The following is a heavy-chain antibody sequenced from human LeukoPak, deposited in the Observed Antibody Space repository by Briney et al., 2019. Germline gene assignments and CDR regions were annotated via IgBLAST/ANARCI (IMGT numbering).Heavy chain of an antibody. V-gene: IGHV1-18*01. CDR1: GGTFSSYA. J-gene: IGHJ4*02. CDR3: AGFYCSSTSCYSELDY. Sequence: GASVKVSCKASGGTFSSYAISWVRQAPGQGLEWMGWISAYNGNTNYAQKLQGRVTMTTDTSTSTAYMELRSLRSDDTAVYYCAGFYCSSTSCYSELDYWGQGTLVTVSS. CDR2: ISAYNGNT. D-gene: IGHD2-2*01.